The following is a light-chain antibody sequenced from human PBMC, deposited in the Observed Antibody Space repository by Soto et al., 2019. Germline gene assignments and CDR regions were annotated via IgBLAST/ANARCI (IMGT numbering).Light chain of an antibody. V-gene: IGKV1-33*01. CDR1: QDIDNN. Sequence: DIQMTPSPSSLSASVGDRVTITCQASQDIDNNLNWYQQRSGKAPKVLIYDASNLKGGVPSRFSGSGSGTDFTFTISSLQPEDIATYYCQQYDDFPYTFGQGTKVEI. CDR3: QQYDDFPYT. J-gene: IGKJ2*01. CDR2: DAS.